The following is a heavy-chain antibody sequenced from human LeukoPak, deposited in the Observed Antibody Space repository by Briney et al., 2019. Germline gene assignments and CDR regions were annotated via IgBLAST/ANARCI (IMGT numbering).Heavy chain of an antibody. CDR3: ARDFQRLGSDAYDI. Sequence: SETLSLTCSVSGVSISSHYWSWIRQPPGKGPEWIGYIYYSGSTNYNPSLKSRVTMSIDTSKNQFSLRLTSVTAADTAVYYWARDFQRLGSDAYDIWGPGTMVTVSS. CDR1: GVSISSHY. J-gene: IGHJ3*02. D-gene: IGHD6-25*01. V-gene: IGHV4-59*11. CDR2: IYYSGST.